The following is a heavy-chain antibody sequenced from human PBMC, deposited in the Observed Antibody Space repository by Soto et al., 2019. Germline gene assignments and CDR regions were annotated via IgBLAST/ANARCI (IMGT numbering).Heavy chain of an antibody. Sequence: SVKVSCKASGGTFSSYAISWVRQAPGQGLEWMGGIIPIFGTANYAQKFQGRVTITADESTSTAYMELSSLRSEDTAVYYCASQLRGSAGGFTAPDYWGQGTLVTVSS. V-gene: IGHV1-69*13. CDR1: GGTFSSYA. D-gene: IGHD1-7*01. CDR3: ASQLRGSAGGFTAPDY. CDR2: IIPIFGTA. J-gene: IGHJ4*02.